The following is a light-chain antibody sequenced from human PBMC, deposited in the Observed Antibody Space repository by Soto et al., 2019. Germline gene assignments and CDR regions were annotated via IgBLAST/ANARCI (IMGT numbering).Light chain of an antibody. V-gene: IGLV2-14*01. CDR2: EVS. Sequence: QSALTQPASVSGSPGQSITISCTGTSSDVGGYNYVSWYQQHPGKAPKLIIYEVSDRPSGVSNRFSGSKSGNTASLSISGLQAEDEADYYCSSFRSSSTRWVFGGGPKLTVL. J-gene: IGLJ3*02. CDR3: SSFRSSSTRWV. CDR1: SSDVGGYNY.